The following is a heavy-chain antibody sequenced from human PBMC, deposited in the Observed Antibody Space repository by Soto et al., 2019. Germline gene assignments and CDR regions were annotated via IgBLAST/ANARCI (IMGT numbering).Heavy chain of an antibody. Sequence: VRTLGNPTQTLTLTCTCSGFSLSLRGVGVGWIRLPPGKALEWLALNYWNDDKRYSPSLKSRLTITKHTSKHQVVLTMTNMQPVDTATYYCAHSRRYGSGSYYKNADWYFDLWGRGTLVTVSS. V-gene: IGHV2-5*01. D-gene: IGHD3-10*01. J-gene: IGHJ2*01. CDR1: GFSLSLRGVG. CDR3: AHSRRYGSGSYYKNADWYFDL. CDR2: NYWNDDK.